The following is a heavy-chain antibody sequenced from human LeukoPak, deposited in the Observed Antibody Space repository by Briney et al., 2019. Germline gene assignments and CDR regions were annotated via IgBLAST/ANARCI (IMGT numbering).Heavy chain of an antibody. Sequence: PGGSLRLSCAASGFTVSSNYMSWVRQAPGRGLEWVSFIYSGGSTYHADSVKGRLTISRDNSKNTLYLHMNNVRAEDTAVYYCARGPLSGAFDIWGQGTMVTVSS. V-gene: IGHV3-66*01. CDR3: ARGPLSGAFDI. D-gene: IGHD3-10*01. CDR1: GFTVSSNY. J-gene: IGHJ3*02. CDR2: IYSGGST.